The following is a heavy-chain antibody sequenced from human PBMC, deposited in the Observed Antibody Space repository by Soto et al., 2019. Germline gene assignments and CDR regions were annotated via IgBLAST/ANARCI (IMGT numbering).Heavy chain of an antibody. CDR1: GFTFSSYA. J-gene: IGHJ4*02. CDR2: ISGSGGST. CDR3: AKGSSSGWYMDYFDY. D-gene: IGHD6-19*01. Sequence: GSLRLSCAASGFTFSSYAMSWVRQAPGKGLEWVSAISGSGGSTYYADSVKGRFTISRDNSKNTLYLQMNSLRAEDTAVYCCAKGSSSGWYMDYFDYWGQGTLVTVSS. V-gene: IGHV3-23*01.